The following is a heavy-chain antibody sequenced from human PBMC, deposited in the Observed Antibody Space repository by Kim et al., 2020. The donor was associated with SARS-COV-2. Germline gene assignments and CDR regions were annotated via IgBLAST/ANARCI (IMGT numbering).Heavy chain of an antibody. Sequence: GGSLRLSCVASGITSNTDAMSWVRQAPGKGLEWVSAISGNSGTTKYAGSVKGRFTISRDNSKNTLYLQMNSLRAEDTAIYYCAREPDYTNYAFAYWGQGTLVTVSS. CDR2: ISGNSGTT. J-gene: IGHJ4*02. CDR3: AREPDYTNYAFAY. V-gene: IGHV3-23*01. D-gene: IGHD3-3*01. CDR1: GITSNTDA.